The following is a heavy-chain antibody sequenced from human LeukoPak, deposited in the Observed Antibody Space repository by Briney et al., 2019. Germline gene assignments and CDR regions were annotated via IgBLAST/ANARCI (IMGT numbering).Heavy chain of an antibody. CDR2: MSPNSGDT. J-gene: IGHJ3*01. Sequence: ASVKVSCKASGYTFTSYDFNWVRQATGRRPEWMGWMSPNSGDTGYAQKFQDRVTMTRNTSISTAYMELSSLRSDDTAVYYCARGRGNYYDAFDFWGLGTMVTVSS. CDR3: ARGRGNYYDAFDF. CDR1: GYTFTSYD. D-gene: IGHD3-22*01. V-gene: IGHV1-8*01.